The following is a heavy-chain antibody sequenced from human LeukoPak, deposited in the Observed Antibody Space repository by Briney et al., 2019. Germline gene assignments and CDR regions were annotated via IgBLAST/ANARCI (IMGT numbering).Heavy chain of an antibody. CDR2: MNPNSGNT. J-gene: IGHJ4*02. Sequence: ASVKVSCKSSGYTFTSYDINWVRQATGQGLEWMGWMNPNSGNTGYAQKFQGRVTMTRHTSIRTAYMELSSLRSEDTAVYYCARGPGYCSGGSCYSGFDYWGQGTLVTVS. CDR3: ARGPGYCSGGSCYSGFDY. CDR1: GYTFTSYD. D-gene: IGHD2-15*01. V-gene: IGHV1-8*01.